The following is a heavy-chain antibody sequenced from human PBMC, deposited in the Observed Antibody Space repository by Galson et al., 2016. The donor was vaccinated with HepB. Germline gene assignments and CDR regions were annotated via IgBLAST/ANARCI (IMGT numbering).Heavy chain of an antibody. CDR1: GYSFTNYW. CDR3: ARPYDFLTGYFNPYY. D-gene: IGHD3-9*01. V-gene: IGHV5-51*01. CDR2: IYPGDSDT. J-gene: IGHJ4*02. Sequence: QSGAEVKKPGESLKISCKCSGYSFTNYWIGWVRQMPGKGLEWMGIIYPGDSDTRYSPSFQGQVTISADKSITTAYLQWSSLKASDTAMYYCARPYDFLTGYFNPYYWGQGTLVTVSS.